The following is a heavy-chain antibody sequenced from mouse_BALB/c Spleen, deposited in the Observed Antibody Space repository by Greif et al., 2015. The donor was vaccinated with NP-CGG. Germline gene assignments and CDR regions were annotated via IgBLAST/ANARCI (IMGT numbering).Heavy chain of an antibody. D-gene: IGHD2-4*01. CDR3: QITTTAMDY. Sequence: QVQLKQSGAELVKPGASVKMSCKASGYTFTSYNMRWVKQTPGQGLEWIGAIYPGNGDTSYNQKFKGKATLTADKSSSTDYMQLSSLTSEDSAVYYCQITTTAMDYWGQGTSVTVSS. J-gene: IGHJ4*01. CDR2: IYPGNGDT. V-gene: IGHV1-12*01. CDR1: GYTFTSYN.